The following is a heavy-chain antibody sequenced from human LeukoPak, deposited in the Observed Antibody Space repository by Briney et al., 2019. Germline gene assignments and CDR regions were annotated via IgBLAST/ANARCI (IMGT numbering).Heavy chain of an antibody. Sequence: GGSLRLSRAASGFTFSSYGMHWVRQAPGKGLEWVAVISYDGSNKYYADSVKGRFTISRDNSKNTLYLQMNSLRAEDTAVYYCAKPQYYYDSSGTTNWGQGTLVTVSS. CDR2: ISYDGSNK. CDR1: GFTFSSYG. V-gene: IGHV3-30*18. J-gene: IGHJ4*02. CDR3: AKPQYYYDSSGTTN. D-gene: IGHD3-22*01.